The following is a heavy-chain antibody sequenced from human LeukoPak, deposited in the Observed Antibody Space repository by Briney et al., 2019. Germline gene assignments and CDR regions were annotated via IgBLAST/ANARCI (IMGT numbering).Heavy chain of an antibody. CDR1: GFTFSSYS. V-gene: IGHV3-48*01. J-gene: IGHJ4*02. Sequence: GGSLRLSCAASGFTFSSYSMNWVRQAPGKGLEWVSYISSSSTTIYYADSVKGRFTISRDNAKNSLYLQMNSLRAEDTAVYYCARVLHKRNYDSSTYYGYWGLGTLVTVSS. CDR3: ARVLHKRNYDSSTYYGY. D-gene: IGHD3-22*01. CDR2: ISSSSTTI.